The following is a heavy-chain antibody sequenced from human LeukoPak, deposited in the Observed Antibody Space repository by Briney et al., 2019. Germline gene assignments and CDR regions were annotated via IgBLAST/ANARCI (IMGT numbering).Heavy chain of an antibody. Sequence: SETLSLTCTVSGGSISSSSYSWGWIRQPPGKGLEWIGSIYYSGSTYYNPSLKSRVTISVDTSKNQFSLKLSSVTAADTAVYYCARQPYYYDSSGYWGFDPWGQGTLVTVSS. J-gene: IGHJ5*02. CDR2: IYYSGST. CDR3: ARQPYYYDSSGYWGFDP. V-gene: IGHV4-39*01. CDR1: GGSISSSSYS. D-gene: IGHD3-22*01.